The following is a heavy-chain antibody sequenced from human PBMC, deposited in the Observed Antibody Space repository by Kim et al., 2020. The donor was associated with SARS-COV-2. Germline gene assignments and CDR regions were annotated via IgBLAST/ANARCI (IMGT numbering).Heavy chain of an antibody. CDR1: GYTFTSYY. CDR3: ASDHWGPSACMGS. CDR2: LTPSGVST. D-gene: IGHD7-27*01. J-gene: IGHJ5*02. Sequence: ASVKVSCKASGYTFTSYYMHWVRQAPGQGLEWMGILTPSGVSTSSAQTFQGRVTLTMDTSTRPVYMELSSLSSEDTAVSYCASDHWGPSACMGSWVQGTL. V-gene: IGHV1-46*01.